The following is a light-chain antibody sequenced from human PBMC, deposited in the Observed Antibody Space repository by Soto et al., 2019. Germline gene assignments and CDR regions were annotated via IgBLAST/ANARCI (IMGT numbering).Light chain of an antibody. J-gene: IGKJ5*01. CDR2: SAS. CDR1: QDISVY. V-gene: IGKV1-27*01. Sequence: DIQMTQSTSSLSESVGDRVTITCRASQDISVYLAWYQQKPGKVPKLLIYSASTLQSGVPSRFSGSGSGTDFTLTISSLQPEDVATYFCQKFNTAPLTFGQGTRLEIK. CDR3: QKFNTAPLT.